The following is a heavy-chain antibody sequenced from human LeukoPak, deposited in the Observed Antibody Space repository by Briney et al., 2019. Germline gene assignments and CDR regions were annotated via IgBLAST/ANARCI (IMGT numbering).Heavy chain of an antibody. Sequence: GALRLSCAASGFTFSLYNMNWVRQAPGKGLEWVSVITGSGGNTYYADSVKGRFTISKDNSKNTVYLQMSSLRVDDTAVYYCAKAASSSWPSYYYGMDVWGQGTTVTVSS. D-gene: IGHD6-13*01. CDR3: AKAASSSWPSYYYGMDV. CDR2: ITGSGGNT. J-gene: IGHJ6*02. CDR1: GFTFSLYN. V-gene: IGHV3-23*01.